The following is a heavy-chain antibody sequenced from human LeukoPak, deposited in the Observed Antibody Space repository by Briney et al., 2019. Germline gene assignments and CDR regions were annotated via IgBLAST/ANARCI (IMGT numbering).Heavy chain of an antibody. CDR1: GFTFSSYW. CDR3: ASPHILTGYQYYFDY. Sequence: GGSLRLSCAASGFTFSSYWMRWVRQAPGKGLEWVSYISSSSSYTNYADSVKGRFTVSRDNAKNSLYLQMNSLRAEDTAVYYCASPHILTGYQYYFDYWGQGTLVTVSS. CDR2: ISSSSSYT. D-gene: IGHD3-9*01. J-gene: IGHJ4*02. V-gene: IGHV3-11*03.